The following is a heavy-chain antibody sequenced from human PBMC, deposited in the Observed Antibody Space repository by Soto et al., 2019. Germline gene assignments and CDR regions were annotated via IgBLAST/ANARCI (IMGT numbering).Heavy chain of an antibody. Sequence: GGSLRLSCAASGFTFSSYAMHWVRQAPGKGLEYVSAISSNGGSTYYANSVKGRFTISRDNSKNTLYLQMGSLRAEDMAVYYCARDQGPTVTSNHPPYAFDIWGQGTMVTVSS. D-gene: IGHD4-17*01. J-gene: IGHJ3*02. CDR1: GFTFSSYA. CDR2: ISSNGGST. V-gene: IGHV3-64*01. CDR3: ARDQGPTVTSNHPPYAFDI.